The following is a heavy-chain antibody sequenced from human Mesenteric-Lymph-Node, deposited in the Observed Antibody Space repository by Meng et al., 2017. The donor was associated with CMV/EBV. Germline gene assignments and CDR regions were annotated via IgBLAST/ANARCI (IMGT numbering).Heavy chain of an antibody. CDR2: INPNSGGT. CDR1: GYTFTGYY. J-gene: IGHJ4*02. V-gene: IGHV1-2*02. Sequence: CKASGYTFTGYYMHWVRQAPGQGLEWMGWINPNSGGTNYAQKFQGRVTMTRDTSISTAYMELSRLRSDDTAVYYCARAVYSYGSFDYWGQGTLVTVSS. CDR3: ARAVYSYGSFDY. D-gene: IGHD5-18*01.